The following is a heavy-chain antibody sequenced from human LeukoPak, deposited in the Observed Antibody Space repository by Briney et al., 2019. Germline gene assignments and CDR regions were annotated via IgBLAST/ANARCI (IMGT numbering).Heavy chain of an antibody. J-gene: IGHJ4*02. V-gene: IGHV4-59*01. CDR2: IYYSGST. Sequence: SETLSLTCTVSGGSISTYYLSWIRQPPGKGLEWIGYIYYSGSTNYNPSLKSRVTISVDTSKNQFSLKLSSVTAADTAVYYCARGRDGYTDYWGQGTLVTVSS. D-gene: IGHD5-24*01. CDR3: ARGRDGYTDY. CDR1: GGSISTYY.